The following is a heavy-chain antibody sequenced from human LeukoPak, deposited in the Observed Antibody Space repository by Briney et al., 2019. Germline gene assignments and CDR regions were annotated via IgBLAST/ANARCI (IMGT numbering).Heavy chain of an antibody. CDR1: GGSISSSSYY. CDR2: IYYSGST. CDR3: AREVKLWFGELRIWFDP. J-gene: IGHJ5*02. V-gene: IGHV4-39*07. Sequence: SETLSLTCTVSGGSISSSSYYWGWIRQPPGKGLEWIGSIYYSGSTYYNPSLKSRVTISVDTSKNHFSLKLSSVTAADTAVYYCAREVKLWFGELRIWFDPWGQGTLVTVSS. D-gene: IGHD3-10*01.